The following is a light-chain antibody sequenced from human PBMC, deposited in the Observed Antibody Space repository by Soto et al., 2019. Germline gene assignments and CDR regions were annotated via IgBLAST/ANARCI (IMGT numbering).Light chain of an antibody. CDR1: QSISNY. CDR2: ASS. V-gene: IGKV1-39*01. CDR3: QQSYFTPLT. Sequence: DVQMAQSPSSLSASVGDRVTITCRASQSISNYLNWYQQKPGKAPKLLIHASSTLQSGVSSRFSGSGSGTEFSLTISSLQPEDFATYFCQQSYFTPLTFGGGTKVEIK. J-gene: IGKJ4*01.